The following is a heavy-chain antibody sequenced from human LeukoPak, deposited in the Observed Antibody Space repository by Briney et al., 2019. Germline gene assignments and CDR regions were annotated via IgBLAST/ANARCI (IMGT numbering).Heavy chain of an antibody. D-gene: IGHD3-10*01. V-gene: IGHV1-8*01. J-gene: IGHJ5*02. CDR1: GYTFTSYD. CDR3: ARGLRKALLWFGEIWFDP. CDR2: MNPNSGNT. Sequence: ASVKVSCKASGYTFTSYDINWVRQATGQGLEWMGWMNPNSGNTGYARKFQGRVTMTRNTPISTAYMELSSLRSEDTAVYYCARGLRKALLWFGEIWFDPWGQGTLVTVSS.